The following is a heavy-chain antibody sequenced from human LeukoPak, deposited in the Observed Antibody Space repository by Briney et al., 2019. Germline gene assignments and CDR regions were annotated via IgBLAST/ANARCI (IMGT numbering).Heavy chain of an antibody. CDR3: ARDLISGAAAGTGENYGMDV. CDR1: GYTFTGYY. V-gene: IGHV1-2*04. Sequence: ASVKVSCKASGYTFTGYYMHWVRQAPGQGLEWMGCINPNSGGTNYAQKFQGWVTMTRDTSISTAYMELSRLRSDDTAVYYCARDLISGAAAGTGENYGMDVWGQGTTVTVSS. D-gene: IGHD6-13*01. J-gene: IGHJ6*02. CDR2: INPNSGGT.